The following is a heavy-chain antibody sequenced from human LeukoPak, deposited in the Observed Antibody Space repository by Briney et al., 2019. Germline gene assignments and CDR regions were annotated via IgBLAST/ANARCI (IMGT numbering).Heavy chain of an antibody. D-gene: IGHD6-19*01. CDR3: AKASSVAEYNWFDP. V-gene: IGHV3-23*01. J-gene: IGHJ5*02. CDR2: ISGSGGST. CDR1: GFTFSGYA. Sequence: GGSLRLSCAASGFTFSGYAMSWVRQAPGKGLEWVSAISGSGGSTYYADSVKGRFTISRDNSKNTLYLQMNSLRAEDTAVYYCAKASSVAEYNWFDPWGQGTLVTVSS.